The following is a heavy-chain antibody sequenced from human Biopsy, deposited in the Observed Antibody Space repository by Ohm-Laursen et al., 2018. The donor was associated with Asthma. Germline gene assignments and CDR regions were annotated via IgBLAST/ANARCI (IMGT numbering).Heavy chain of an antibody. CDR3: ARRITIFGVVQKDHGMDA. V-gene: IGHV4-39*01. D-gene: IGHD3-3*01. CDR1: GGPMNPTSHY. CDR2: IFHGGKT. Sequence: TLSLTRAGSGGPMNPTSHYWDWVPQAPRKGLGWVGDIFHGGKTSFNPSLKNRFTIFRDTSKTQFSPRLTSVTAADTAVYFCARRITIFGVVQKDHGMDAWGQGTTVIASS. J-gene: IGHJ6*02.